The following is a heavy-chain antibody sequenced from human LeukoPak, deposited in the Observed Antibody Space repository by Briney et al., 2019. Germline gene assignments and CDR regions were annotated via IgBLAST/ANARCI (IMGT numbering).Heavy chain of an antibody. V-gene: IGHV4-59*13. CDR1: GGSISSYY. CDR3: ARFTKYDGGGSYLDI. D-gene: IGHD3-22*01. CDR2: IYSSGST. Sequence: SETLSLTCTVSGGSISSYYWRWIRQPPGKGLEWIGHIYSSGSTTDNPSLKSRVTISVDTSKNQFSLRMSSVTAADTAVYYCARFTKYDGGGSYLDIWGQGTMVTVSS. J-gene: IGHJ3*02.